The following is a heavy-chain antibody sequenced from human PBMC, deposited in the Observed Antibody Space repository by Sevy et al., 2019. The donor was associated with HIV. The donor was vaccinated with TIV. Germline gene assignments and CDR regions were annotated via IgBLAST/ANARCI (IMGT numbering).Heavy chain of an antibody. D-gene: IGHD1-26*01. V-gene: IGHV3-7*01. J-gene: IGHJ4*02. CDR2: ISPDGSDK. CDR3: ARGVGLDC. CDR1: GFTFSPYW. Sequence: GGSLRLSCAASGFTFSPYWMTWVRQAPGKGLEWVANISPDGSDKYYVESVKGRFTISRDNAKNSLYQQMNSLWADDTAMYYCARGVGLDCWGQGALVTVSS.